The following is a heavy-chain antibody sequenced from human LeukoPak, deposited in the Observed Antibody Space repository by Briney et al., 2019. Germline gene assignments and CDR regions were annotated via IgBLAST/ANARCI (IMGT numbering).Heavy chain of an antibody. J-gene: IGHJ4*02. CDR2: VHLDGRT. Sequence: SETLSLTCAVSVGSVTSTNWWTWVRQPPGKGLEWIGEVHLDGRTNYNPSLTGRLTLSVDLYENHISLKLTSVTAADTAVYCCAREGGFYRPLDYLGQGTLVTVSS. D-gene: IGHD3-3*01. CDR3: AREGGFYRPLDY. CDR1: VGSVTSTNW. V-gene: IGHV4-4*01.